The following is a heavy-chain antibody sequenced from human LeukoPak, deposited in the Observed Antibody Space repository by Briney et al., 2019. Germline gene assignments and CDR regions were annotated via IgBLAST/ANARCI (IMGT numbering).Heavy chain of an antibody. J-gene: IGHJ4*02. CDR2: ISSSGSTI. V-gene: IGHV3-48*03. Sequence: PGGSLRLSCAASGFTFSSYEMNWVRQAPGKGREWVSYISSSGSTIYYADSVKGRFTISRDNAKNSLYLQMNSLRAEDTAMYYCATNRYFDYWGQGTLVTVSS. CDR3: ATNRYFDY. D-gene: IGHD2-8*01. CDR1: GFTFSSYE.